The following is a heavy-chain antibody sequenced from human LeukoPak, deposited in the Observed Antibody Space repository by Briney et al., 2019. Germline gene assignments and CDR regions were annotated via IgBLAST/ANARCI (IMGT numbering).Heavy chain of an antibody. CDR1: GGSISSGDYY. CDR3: ARVLSLITIFGVVTPEGFDP. Sequence: SETLSLTCTVSGGSISSGDYYWSWIRQPPGKGLEWIGYIYYSGSTYYNPSLKSRVTISVDTSKNQLSLKLSSVAAADTAVYYRARVLSLITIFGVVTPEGFDPWGQGTLVTVSS. CDR2: IYYSGST. V-gene: IGHV4-30-4*01. J-gene: IGHJ5*02. D-gene: IGHD3-3*01.